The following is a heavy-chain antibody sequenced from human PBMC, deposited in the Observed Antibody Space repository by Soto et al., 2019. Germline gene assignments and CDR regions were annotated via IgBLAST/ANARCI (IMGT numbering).Heavy chain of an antibody. J-gene: IGHJ6*02. CDR2: INGYTGNT. CDR3: ARSWVTGKGGIDV. CDR1: WYTFTSYG. V-gene: IGHV1-18*01. Sequence: ASVKVSCKASWYTFTSYGLSSVRQAPGQRLEWMGWINGYTGNTNYAQKFQGRVTMTTDTSTNTAYLDLWTLISDDTAVYYCARSWVTGKGGIDVWGQGTTVTVSS. D-gene: IGHD3-16*01.